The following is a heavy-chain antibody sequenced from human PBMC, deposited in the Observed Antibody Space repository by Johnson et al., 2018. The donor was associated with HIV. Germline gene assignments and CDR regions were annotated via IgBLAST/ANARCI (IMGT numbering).Heavy chain of an antibody. CDR3: AKVSIVVGTRGAFDI. J-gene: IGHJ3*02. Sequence: VQLVESGGGLVQPGGSLRLSCAASGFTFSSYAMSWVRQAPGKGLEWVAGISGSGISTHYADSVKGQFTISRDNSKNTLYLQMNSLRAEDTAVYYCAKVSIVVGTRGAFDIWGQGTMVTVSS. D-gene: IGHD3-22*01. V-gene: IGHV3-23*04. CDR2: ISGSGIST. CDR1: GFTFSSYA.